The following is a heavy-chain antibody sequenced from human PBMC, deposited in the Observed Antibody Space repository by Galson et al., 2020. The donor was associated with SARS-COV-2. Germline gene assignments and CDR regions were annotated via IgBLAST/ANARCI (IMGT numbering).Heavy chain of an antibody. CDR2: ISYDGSNK. J-gene: IGHJ4*02. CDR3: ARALLWFGEHFDY. D-gene: IGHD3-10*01. Sequence: QSRRRLKISCAASGFTFSSYAMHWVRQAPGKGLEWVAVISYDGSNKYYADSVKGRFTISRDNSKNTLYLQMNSLRAEDTAVYYCARALLWFGEHFDYWGQGTLVTVSS. CDR1: GFTFSSYA. V-gene: IGHV3-30*04.